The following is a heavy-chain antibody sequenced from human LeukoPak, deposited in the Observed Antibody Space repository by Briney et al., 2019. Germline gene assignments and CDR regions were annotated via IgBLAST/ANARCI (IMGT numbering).Heavy chain of an antibody. V-gene: IGHV3-30*18. CDR1: GFTFGSYG. J-gene: IGHJ4*02. Sequence: GGSLRLSCAASGFTFGSYGMHWVRQAPGKGLDWVAVISNDGSKKYYADSVKGRFTISRDNSKNILSLQVSSLRTEDTAVYYCAKDRYSYAFEYSDSWGQGTLITVSS. CDR2: ISNDGSKK. D-gene: IGHD5-18*01. CDR3: AKDRYSYAFEYSDS.